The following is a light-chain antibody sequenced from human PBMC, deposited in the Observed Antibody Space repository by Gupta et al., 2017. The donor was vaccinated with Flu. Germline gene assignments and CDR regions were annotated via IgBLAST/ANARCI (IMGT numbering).Light chain of an antibody. Sequence: PGERATLAGRASQSVSSNLAWYQQKPGQPPRLLIYGASTRATDIAARFRGSGSGTEFTLTITSLQSEDSAVYYCQHYNDWPTFGGGTKVEI. CDR3: QHYNDWPT. CDR1: QSVSSN. V-gene: IGKV3-15*01. CDR2: GAS. J-gene: IGKJ4*01.